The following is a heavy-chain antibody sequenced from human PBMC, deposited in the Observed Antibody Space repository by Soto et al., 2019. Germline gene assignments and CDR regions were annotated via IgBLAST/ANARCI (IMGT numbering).Heavy chain of an antibody. CDR2: IYTSGST. J-gene: IGHJ4*02. CDR1: GGSISSYY. Sequence: SETLSLTCTVSGGSISSYYWSWIRQPAGKGLEWIGRIYTSGSTNYNPSLKSRVAMSVDTSKNQFSLKLSSVTAADTAVYYCARDGTPMTTVTTSYYFDYWGQGTLVTV. CDR3: ARDGTPMTTVTTSYYFDY. V-gene: IGHV4-4*07. D-gene: IGHD4-17*01.